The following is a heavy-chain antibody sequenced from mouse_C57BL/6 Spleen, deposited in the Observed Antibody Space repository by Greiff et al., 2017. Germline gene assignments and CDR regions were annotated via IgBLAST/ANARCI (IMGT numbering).Heavy chain of an antibody. Sequence: DVKLEESEAGLVQPGRSVKLSCKASGFTFSDYYMAWVSQVPEKGLEWVANINSDGSSTYYLDYLKSRFIITRDKAYNSPYLQISSLTSEDTATYYCAREGYYGSDFDYWGQGTTLTVSS. CDR3: AREGYYGSDFDY. V-gene: IGHV5-16*01. J-gene: IGHJ2*01. CDR2: INSDGSST. D-gene: IGHD1-1*01. CDR1: GFTFSDYY.